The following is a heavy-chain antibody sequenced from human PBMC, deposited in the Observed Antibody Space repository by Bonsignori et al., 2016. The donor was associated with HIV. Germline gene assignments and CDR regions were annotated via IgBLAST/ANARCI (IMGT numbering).Heavy chain of an antibody. D-gene: IGHD3-16*01. Sequence: QITLKESGPTLVTPTQTLTLTCTFSGFSLTTHGVGVGWFRQPPGKALEWLAVIYWNDDERFSPSLKSRITITKATSKNQVALTMTNMDPVDTATYFCAQSPWGYYDVGGSFAFDFWGQGTLVSVSS. CDR2: IYWNDDE. V-gene: IGHV2-5*01. J-gene: IGHJ4*02. CDR1: GFSLTTHGVG. CDR3: AQSPWGYYDVGGSFAFDF.